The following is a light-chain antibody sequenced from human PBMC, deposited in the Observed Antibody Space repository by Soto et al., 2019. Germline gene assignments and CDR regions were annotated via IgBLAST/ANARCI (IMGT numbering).Light chain of an antibody. Sequence: IQMTQTPSTLSASLGDDVTIACRASQTISRWLDWYQQKPGRAPKLLIYDASTLESVVPSRFSGSGSETEFTLTISRLQPEDFATYFCHSRAFGQGTRLDIK. CDR3: HSRA. CDR2: DAS. V-gene: IGKV1-5*01. J-gene: IGKJ5*01. CDR1: QTISRW.